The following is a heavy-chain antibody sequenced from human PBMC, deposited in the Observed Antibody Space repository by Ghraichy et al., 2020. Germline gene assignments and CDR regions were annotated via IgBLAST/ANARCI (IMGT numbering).Heavy chain of an antibody. Sequence: GGSLRLSCAATGFIVRSNYMNWVRQAPGKGLEWVSVVYSDGTKYYADSVKGRFTISRDNSSNTMYLQMNYLRADDTAVYYCARDSPGGIYRGSDWGQGTLVTVSS. CDR1: GFIVRSNY. V-gene: IGHV3-53*01. D-gene: IGHD3-16*01. CDR2: VYSDGTK. CDR3: ARDSPGGIYRGSD. J-gene: IGHJ4*02.